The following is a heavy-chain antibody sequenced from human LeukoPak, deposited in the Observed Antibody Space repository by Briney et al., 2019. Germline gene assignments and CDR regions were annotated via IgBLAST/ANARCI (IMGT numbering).Heavy chain of an antibody. V-gene: IGHV3-20*04. CDR3: ARGTGYYYGSGSTYRMYFDY. CDR1: GFTFDDYG. D-gene: IGHD3-10*01. Sequence: GGSLRLSCAASGFTFDDYGMSWVRQAPGKGLEWVSGINWNGGSTGYADSVKGRFTISRDNAKNSLYLQMNSLRAEDTALYYCARGTGYYYGSGSTYRMYFDYWGQGTLVTVSS. CDR2: INWNGGST. J-gene: IGHJ4*02.